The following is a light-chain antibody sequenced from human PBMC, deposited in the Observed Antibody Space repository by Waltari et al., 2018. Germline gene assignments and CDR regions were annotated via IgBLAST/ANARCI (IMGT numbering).Light chain of an antibody. CDR1: ALSQQF. CDR3: QSADTTDYVL. V-gene: IGLV3-25*03. J-gene: IGLJ2*01. Sequence: SSGLTQPPSMSVSPGLTARITCPGDALSQQFVHWYQQKPGQAPVMVIFKDSERPSVNPERFSGSTSGTTGTLTISGVQAEDEADYYCQSADTTDYVLFGGGTSLTVL. CDR2: KDS.